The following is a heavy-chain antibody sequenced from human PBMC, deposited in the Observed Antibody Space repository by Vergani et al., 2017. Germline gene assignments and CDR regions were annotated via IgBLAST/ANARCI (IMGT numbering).Heavy chain of an antibody. D-gene: IGHD4/OR15-4a*01. Sequence: QVQLQESGPGLVKPSETLSLTCTVSGGSISSYYWSWIRQPPGKGLEWIGEINHSGSTNYNPSLQSRVTISVDTSKNQFSLKLSSVTAADTAVYYCARAVLPNYYYYSYMDVWGKGTTVTVSS. CDR2: INHSGST. CDR1: GGSISSYY. J-gene: IGHJ6*03. CDR3: ARAVLPNYYYYSYMDV. V-gene: IGHV4-34*01.